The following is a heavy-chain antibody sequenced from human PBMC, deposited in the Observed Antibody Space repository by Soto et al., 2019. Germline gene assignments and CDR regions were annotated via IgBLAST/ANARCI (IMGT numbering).Heavy chain of an antibody. CDR2: IYSGGST. CDR1: GFTVSSNY. V-gene: IGHV3-53*04. Sequence: GGSLRLSCAASGFTVSSNYMSWVRQAPGKGLEWVSVIYSGGSTYYADSVKGRFTISRHNSKNTLYLQMNSLRAEDTAVYYCARERSYYGSGRGYWFDPWGQGTLVTVSS. CDR3: ARERSYYGSGRGYWFDP. D-gene: IGHD3-10*01. J-gene: IGHJ5*02.